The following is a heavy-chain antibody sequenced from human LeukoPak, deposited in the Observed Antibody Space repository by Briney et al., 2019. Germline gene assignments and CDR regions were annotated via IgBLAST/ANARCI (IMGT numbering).Heavy chain of an antibody. CDR3: ARDSAYYYDISGFSYCDY. CDR1: GFRFSNYA. CDR2: ISFDGSKE. J-gene: IGHJ4*02. V-gene: IGHV3-30-3*01. D-gene: IGHD3-22*01. Sequence: GGPLRLSCAASGFRFSNYAMHWVRQAAGKGLEWVAVISFDGSKEDYADSVKGRFTISRDNSKNTLYVQLNSLSVEDTAVYYCARDSAYYYDISGFSYCDYWGPGTLVTVSS.